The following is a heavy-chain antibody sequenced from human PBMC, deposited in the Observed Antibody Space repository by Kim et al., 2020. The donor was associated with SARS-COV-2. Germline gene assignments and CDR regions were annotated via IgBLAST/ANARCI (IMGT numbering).Heavy chain of an antibody. CDR3: TTLPLYYYGSGSDASEPFDY. CDR2: IKSKTDGGTT. CDR1: GFTFSNAW. D-gene: IGHD3-10*01. Sequence: GGSLRLSCAASGFTFSNAWMSWVRQAPGKGLEWVGRIKSKTDGGTTDYAAPVKGRFTISRDDSKNTLYLQMNSLKTEDTAVYYCTTLPLYYYGSGSDASEPFDYWGQGTLVTVSS. V-gene: IGHV3-15*01. J-gene: IGHJ4*02.